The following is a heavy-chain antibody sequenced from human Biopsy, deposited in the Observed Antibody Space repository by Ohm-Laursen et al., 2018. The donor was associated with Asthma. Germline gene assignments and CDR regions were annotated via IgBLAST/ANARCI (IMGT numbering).Heavy chain of an antibody. CDR3: ARGDSSGWSHYYFGY. Sequence: SLRLSCAASGFTVSRDHMFWVRQAPGKGLEWVPVIYSGGTSDTADSVRSRFTISRDFYKNTLYLQMDSLRAEDTAVYYCARGDSSGWSHYYFGYWGQGTLVTVSS. V-gene: IGHV3-53*01. J-gene: IGHJ4*02. CDR2: IYSGGTS. D-gene: IGHD6-19*01. CDR1: GFTVSRDH.